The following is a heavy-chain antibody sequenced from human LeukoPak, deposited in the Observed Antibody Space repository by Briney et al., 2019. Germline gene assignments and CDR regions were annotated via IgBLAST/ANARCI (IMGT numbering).Heavy chain of an antibody. D-gene: IGHD3-10*01. J-gene: IGHJ4*02. V-gene: IGHV3-33*08. Sequence: GRSLRLSCAASGFTFSNYGMAWVRQAPGKGLEWVAIIWYDGSHKYYADSVKGRFTVSKDNSKNTLNLQMNSLRAEDTAVYYCARDLGNFGSGSSYFDNWGQGTLVTVSS. CDR1: GFTFSNYG. CDR2: IWYDGSHK. CDR3: ARDLGNFGSGSSYFDN.